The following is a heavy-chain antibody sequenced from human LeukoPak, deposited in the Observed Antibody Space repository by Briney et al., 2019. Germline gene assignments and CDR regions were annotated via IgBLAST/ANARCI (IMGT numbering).Heavy chain of an antibody. CDR2: IKQDGSEK. V-gene: IGHV3-7*01. D-gene: IGHD6-19*01. CDR1: GFTFSSYE. J-gene: IGHJ4*02. Sequence: GGSLRLSCAASGFTFSSYEMNWVRQAPGKGLEWVANIKQDGSEKYYVDSVKGRFTISRDNAKNSLYLQMNSLRAEDTALYYCARDRGRYSSGYYWGQGTLVTVSS. CDR3: ARDRGRYSSGYY.